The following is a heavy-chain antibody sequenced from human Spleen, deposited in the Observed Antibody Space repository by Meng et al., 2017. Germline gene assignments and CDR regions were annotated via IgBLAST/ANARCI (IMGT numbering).Heavy chain of an antibody. CDR2: IWYDGSNK. CDR3: AKDGTGTGQS. CDR1: GFSVSHNY. J-gene: IGHJ4*02. D-gene: IGHD1-1*01. V-gene: IGHV3-33*06. Sequence: GESLKIPCAASGFSVSHNYMSWVRQAPGKGLEWVAVIWYDGSNKYYADSVKGRFTISRDNSKNTLYLQMNSLRAEDTAVYYCAKDGTGTGQSWGQGTLVTVSS.